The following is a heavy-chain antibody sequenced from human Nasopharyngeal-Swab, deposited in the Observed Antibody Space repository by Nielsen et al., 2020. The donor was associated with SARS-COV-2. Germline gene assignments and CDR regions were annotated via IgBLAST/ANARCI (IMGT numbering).Heavy chain of an antibody. J-gene: IGHJ5*02. V-gene: IGHV7-4-1*02. CDR3: AREGDIVVVPSPAGFDP. CDR1: GYTFTIYA. Sequence: ASVKVSCKASGYTFTIYAMNCVRQSPGQGLEWMGWINTNTGNPTYAQGFTGRFVFSLDTSVSTAYLQISSLKAEDTAVYYCAREGDIVVVPSPAGFDPWGQGTLVTVSS. CDR2: INTNTGNP. D-gene: IGHD2-2*01.